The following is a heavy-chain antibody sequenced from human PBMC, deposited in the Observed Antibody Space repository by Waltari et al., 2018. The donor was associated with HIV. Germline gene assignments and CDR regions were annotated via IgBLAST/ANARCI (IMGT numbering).Heavy chain of an antibody. V-gene: IGHV3-21*06. CDR3: ARGATDVDAFDF. Sequence: EVQLVESGGGLVKPGGSLRLSCAASGFTFSSYSLNWVGQAPRKGLEWVSFISSGSTYIYYANSVKGRFTISRDNGKNSLHLQMKGLRAEDTAVYYCARGATDVDAFDFWGQGTMVTVSS. CDR2: ISSGSTYI. J-gene: IGHJ3*01. CDR1: GFTFSSYS.